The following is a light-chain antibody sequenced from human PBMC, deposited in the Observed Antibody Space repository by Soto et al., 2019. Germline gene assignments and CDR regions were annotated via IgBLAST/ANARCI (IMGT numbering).Light chain of an antibody. CDR3: QHYNHWPYT. Sequence: EIVMTQSPATLSVSPGERATLSCRASQSVSSNLAWYQQKPRQAPRLLIYGASTRATGIPARFSGSGSGTEFTLTISSLKAEDFAVYYCQHYNHWPYTFGQGTQLEIK. J-gene: IGKJ2*01. CDR2: GAS. V-gene: IGKV3-15*01. CDR1: QSVSSN.